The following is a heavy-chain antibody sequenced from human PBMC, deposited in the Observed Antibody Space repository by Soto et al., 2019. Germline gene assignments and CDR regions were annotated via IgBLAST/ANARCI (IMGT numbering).Heavy chain of an antibody. CDR2: ISRSSTGI. CDR3: ARAVTWGLDV. CDR1: GFTFSLYI. V-gene: IGHV3-48*02. Sequence: EVQLVESGGGLVQPGGSLRLSFEASGFTFSLYIISWVGQPQGKGLEWVSYISRSSTGIHYADSVKGRFTISRDDATNSMHLQMNSLRDGDTAVYYCARAVTWGLDVWGQGTTVSISS. J-gene: IGHJ6*02. D-gene: IGHD3-10*01.